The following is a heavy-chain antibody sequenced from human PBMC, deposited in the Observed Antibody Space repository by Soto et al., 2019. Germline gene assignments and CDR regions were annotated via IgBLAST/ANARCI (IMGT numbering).Heavy chain of an antibody. D-gene: IGHD2-15*01. CDR1: GGTFSNFG. Sequence: QVQLVQSGAEVKKPGSSVRVSCKASGGTFSNFGFSWVRQAPGQGLEWMGGIIPIFASSTYAQKFQGRLTITADESTRTTYMDLSSLRSEDTAVYFCAKDVVFQQLLFVFETWGQGTLVTVSS. CDR2: IIPIFASS. V-gene: IGHV1-69*01. CDR3: AKDVVFQQLLFVFET. J-gene: IGHJ5*02.